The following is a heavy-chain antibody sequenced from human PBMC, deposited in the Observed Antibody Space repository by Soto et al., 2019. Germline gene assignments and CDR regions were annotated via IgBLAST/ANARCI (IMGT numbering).Heavy chain of an antibody. Sequence: QVQLQESGPGLVKPSETLSLTCTVSGGSISSYYWSWIRQPPGKGLEWIGYIYYSGSTNYNPSLKSPVTTSVDTSKNQFSLRLSSVTAADTAVYYCARVWGGAFDIWGQGTMVTVSS. D-gene: IGHD3-10*01. CDR1: GGSISSYY. CDR2: IYYSGST. CDR3: ARVWGGAFDI. J-gene: IGHJ3*02. V-gene: IGHV4-59*01.